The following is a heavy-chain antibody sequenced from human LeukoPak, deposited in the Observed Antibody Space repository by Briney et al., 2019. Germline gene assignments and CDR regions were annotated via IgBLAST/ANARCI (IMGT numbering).Heavy chain of an antibody. J-gene: IGHJ3*02. V-gene: IGHV3-49*03. CDR2: IRSKAYGGTT. CDR3: TRDPGIVGAQDAFDI. Sequence: QPGRSLRLSCTASGFTFGDYAMSWFRQAPGKGLDWVGFIRSKAYGGTTEYAASVKGRFTISRDDSKSIAYLQMNSLKTEDTAVYYCTRDPGIVGAQDAFDIRGQGTMVTVSS. D-gene: IGHD1-26*01. CDR1: GFTFGDYA.